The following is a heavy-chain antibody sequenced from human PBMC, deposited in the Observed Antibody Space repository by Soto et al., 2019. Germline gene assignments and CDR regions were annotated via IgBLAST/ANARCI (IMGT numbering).Heavy chain of an antibody. V-gene: IGHV3-21*01. CDR3: ASDWGDYIWFDAFDI. Sequence: EVQLVESGGGLVKPGGSLRLSCAGSGFTFSSYSMNWVRQAPGKGLEWVSSISSNSNYIYNADSVKGRFTISRDNARNTLFVQMHSLRPEDKGVYYCASDWGDYIWFDAFDIWGQGTMVTVSS. D-gene: IGHD4-17*01. J-gene: IGHJ3*02. CDR1: GFTFSSYS. CDR2: ISSNSNYI.